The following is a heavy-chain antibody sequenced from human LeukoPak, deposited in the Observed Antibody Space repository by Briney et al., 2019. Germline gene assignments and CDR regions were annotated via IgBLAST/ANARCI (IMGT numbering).Heavy chain of an antibody. D-gene: IGHD4-23*01. CDR2: ISAYNGNT. CDR3: ARQGYGVTSQGAADY. V-gene: IGHV1-18*01. CDR1: GYTFTSYG. J-gene: IGHJ4*02. Sequence: GASVKVSCKSSGYTFTSYGISWVRQAPGQGVEWMGWISAYNGNTNYAQNLQGRVTLTTDTSTSTAYMELRSLRSDDTAVYYCARQGYGVTSQGAADYWGQGTLVTVSS.